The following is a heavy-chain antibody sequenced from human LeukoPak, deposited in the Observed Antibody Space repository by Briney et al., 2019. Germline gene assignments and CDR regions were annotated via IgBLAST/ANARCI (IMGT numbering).Heavy chain of an antibody. CDR3: ARDSGTTGEVKLDP. D-gene: IGHD3-10*01. CDR1: GGSISSYY. CDR2: ISGSGTI. V-gene: IGHV4-4*07. Sequence: PSETLSLTCTVSGGSISSYYWSWIRQPAGKGLEWIGRISGSGTITYNPALQSRLSISIDTSKNQFSLKLMSVTAADTAVYYCARDSGTTGEVKLDPWGQGTLVTVSS. J-gene: IGHJ5*02.